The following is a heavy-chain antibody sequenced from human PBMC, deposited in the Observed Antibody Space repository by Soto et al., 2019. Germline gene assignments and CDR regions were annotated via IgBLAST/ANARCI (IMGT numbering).Heavy chain of an antibody. V-gene: IGHV5-51*01. CDR2: IYPGDSDT. Sequence: PGESLKISCKGSGYSFTSYWIGWVRQMPGKGLEWMGIIYPGDSDTRYSPSFQGQVTISADKSISTAYLQWSSLKASDTAMYYCARHIGDSIGSDAPHTFVDYYYYGMDVWGQGTTVTVSS. J-gene: IGHJ6*02. D-gene: IGHD5-12*01. CDR1: GYSFTSYW. CDR3: ARHIGDSIGSDAPHTFVDYYYYGMDV.